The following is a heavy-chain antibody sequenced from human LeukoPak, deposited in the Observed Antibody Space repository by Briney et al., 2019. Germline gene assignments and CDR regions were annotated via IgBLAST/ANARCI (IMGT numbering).Heavy chain of an antibody. Sequence: PGGSLRLSCAASGFTFSSYSMNWVRQAPGKGLAWVSYISSCSSTIYYADSVKGRFTISRDNAKNSLYLQMNSLRAEDTAVYYCARDQYYSNDIWGQGTMVTVSS. CDR2: ISSCSSTI. J-gene: IGHJ3*02. CDR3: ARDQYYSNDI. V-gene: IGHV3-48*01. D-gene: IGHD3-10*01. CDR1: GFTFSSYS.